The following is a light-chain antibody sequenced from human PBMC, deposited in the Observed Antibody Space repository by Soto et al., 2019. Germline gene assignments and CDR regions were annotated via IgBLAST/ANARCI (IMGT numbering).Light chain of an antibody. CDR3: QQDYSIPKT. Sequence: IVIRQSTGTLDVSLGEWATINCKYGQSVLDTSNINSYLAWYQQKPGQPPKLLIYGASTLQSGVPDRFSGTGSGTDFTLTISSLQAEDVAVYYCQQDYSIPKTFGPGTKVDIK. V-gene: IGKV4-1*01. CDR2: GAS. CDR1: QSVLDTSNINSY. J-gene: IGKJ3*01.